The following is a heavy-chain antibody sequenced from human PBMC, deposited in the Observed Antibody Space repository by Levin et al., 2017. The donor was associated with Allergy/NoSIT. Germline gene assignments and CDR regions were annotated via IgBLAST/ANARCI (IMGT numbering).Heavy chain of an antibody. CDR1: GGSVSSGSYY. CDR3: ARVDHFNDVFDI. Sequence: SQTLSLTCTVSGGSVSSGSYYWSWIRQPPGKGLEWIGYIYYSGSTNYNPSLKSRVTISVDTSKNQFSLKLSSVTAADTAVYYCARVDHFNDVFDIWGQGTMVTVSS. CDR2: IYYSGST. J-gene: IGHJ3*02. V-gene: IGHV4-61*01. D-gene: IGHD3-3*02.